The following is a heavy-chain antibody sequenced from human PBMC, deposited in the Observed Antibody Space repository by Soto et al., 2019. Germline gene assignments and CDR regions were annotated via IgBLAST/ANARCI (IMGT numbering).Heavy chain of an antibody. CDR3: VKVSYDISGTESGFDH. V-gene: IGHV3-23*05. Sequence: PGGSLRLSCSASGFIFDNNDMNWVRQAPGQGLEWVSGIYERGDRTYYVASVKRRFTISRDNSQHTVPLQMNSLRVEDTSLYYGVKVSYDISGTESGFDHWGQGALVTVSS. D-gene: IGHD3-22*01. J-gene: IGHJ4*02. CDR2: IYERGDRT. CDR1: GFIFDNND.